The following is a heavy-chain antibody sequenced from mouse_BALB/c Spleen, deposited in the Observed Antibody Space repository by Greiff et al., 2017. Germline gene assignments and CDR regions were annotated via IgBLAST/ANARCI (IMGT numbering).Heavy chain of an antibody. J-gene: IGHJ4*01. CDR1: GYTFTSYW. Sequence: VKLVESGAELAKPGASVKMSCKASGYTFTSYWMHWVKQRPGQGLEWIGYINPSTGYTEYNQKFKDKATLTADKSSSTAYMQLSSLTSEDSAVYYCARNYRAMDYWGQGTSVTVSS. V-gene: IGHV1-7*01. CDR3: ARNYRAMDY. CDR2: INPSTGYT. D-gene: IGHD2-1*01.